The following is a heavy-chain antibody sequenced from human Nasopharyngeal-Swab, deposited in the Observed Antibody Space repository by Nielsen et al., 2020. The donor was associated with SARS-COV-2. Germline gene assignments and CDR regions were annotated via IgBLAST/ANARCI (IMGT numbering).Heavy chain of an antibody. CDR2: IKQDGSEK. D-gene: IGHD1-1*01. CDR3: ARLGTESYHYYSLDV. J-gene: IGHJ6*02. CDR1: GFTFSSYW. V-gene: IGHV3-7*01. Sequence: GESLKISCAASGFTFSSYWMSWVRQAPGKGPEWVANIKQDGSEKYYVDSVKGRFTISRDNAKNSLYLQMNSLRAEDTAVYYCARLGTESYHYYSLDVWGQGTTVTVSS.